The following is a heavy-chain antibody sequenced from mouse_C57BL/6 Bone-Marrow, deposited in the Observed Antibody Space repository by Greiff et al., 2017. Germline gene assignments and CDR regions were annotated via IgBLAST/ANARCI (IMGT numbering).Heavy chain of an antibody. V-gene: IGHV1-18*01. Sequence: EVKLMESGPELVKPGASVKIPCKASGYTFTDYNMDWVKQSHGKSLEWIGDINPNNGGTIYNQKFKGKATMTVDKSSSTAYIELRSLTSEDTAVYYCARDGYAPYWYFDFWGTGTTVTVSS. CDR2: INPNNGGT. CDR3: ARDGYAPYWYFDF. J-gene: IGHJ1*03. CDR1: GYTFTDYN. D-gene: IGHD2-2*01.